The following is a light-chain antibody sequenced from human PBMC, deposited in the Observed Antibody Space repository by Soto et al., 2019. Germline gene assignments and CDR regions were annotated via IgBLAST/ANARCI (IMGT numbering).Light chain of an antibody. CDR3: QSYDSSLSGSM. CDR1: SSDIGAGYH. J-gene: IGLJ3*02. Sequence: QSVLTQPPSVSGAPGQRVTISCTGSSSDIGAGYHVHWYQQLPGTAPKLLIYGNNNRPSGVPDRFSGSKSGTSASLAITGLQAEDEADYYCQSYDSSLSGSMFGGGTKVTVL. V-gene: IGLV1-40*01. CDR2: GNN.